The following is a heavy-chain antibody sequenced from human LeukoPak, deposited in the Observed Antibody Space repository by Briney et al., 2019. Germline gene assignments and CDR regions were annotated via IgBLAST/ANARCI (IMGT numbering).Heavy chain of an antibody. CDR2: IWYDGSNK. Sequence: PGRSLRLSCAASGFTFSSYGMHWVRQAPGKGLGWVAVIWYDGSNKYYADSGKGRFTISRDNSKNPLYLQMNSLRAEDTAVYYCAKGEADDSSGADAFDIWGQGTMVTVSS. CDR3: AKGEADDSSGADAFDI. D-gene: IGHD3-22*01. J-gene: IGHJ3*02. V-gene: IGHV3-33*06. CDR1: GFTFSSYG.